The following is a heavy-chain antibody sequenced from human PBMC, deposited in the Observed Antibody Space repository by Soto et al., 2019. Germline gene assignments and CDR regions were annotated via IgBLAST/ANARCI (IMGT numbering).Heavy chain of an antibody. CDR1: GYTPTELS. J-gene: IGHJ3*02. V-gene: IGHV1-24*01. Sequence: ASVKVSCNVSGYTPTELSMHWVRQAPGKGLEWMGGFDPEDGETIYAQKFQGRVTMTEDTSTDIAYMELSSLRSEDTAMYFCATDFTLYSSSWNPVYDIWGQGTMVTVSS. CDR2: FDPEDGET. D-gene: IGHD6-13*01. CDR3: ATDFTLYSSSWNPVYDI.